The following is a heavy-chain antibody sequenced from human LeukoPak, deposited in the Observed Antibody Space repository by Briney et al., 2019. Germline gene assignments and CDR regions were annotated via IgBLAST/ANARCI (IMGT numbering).Heavy chain of an antibody. CDR2: IIPILGIA. CDR1: GGTLSSYA. CDR3: ARDRFWRDGYKSAYFDY. D-gene: IGHD5-24*01. J-gene: IGHJ4*02. V-gene: IGHV1-69*04. Sequence: GASVKVSCKASGGTLSSYAISWVRQAPGQGLEWMGRIIPILGIANYAQKFQGRVTITADKSTSTAYMELSSLRSEDTAVYYCARDRFWRDGYKSAYFDYWGQGTLVTVSS.